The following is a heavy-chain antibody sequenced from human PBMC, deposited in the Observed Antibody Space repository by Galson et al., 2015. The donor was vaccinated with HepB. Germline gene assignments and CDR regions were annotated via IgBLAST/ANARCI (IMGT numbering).Heavy chain of an antibody. CDR1: GGSFSGYY. J-gene: IGHJ6*02. CDR3: AREGRLSGMDV. D-gene: IGHD1-26*01. CDR2: INHSGST. Sequence: ETLSLTCAVYGGSFSGYYWSWIRQPPGKGLEWIGEINHSGSTNYNPSLKSRVTISVDTSKNQFSLKLTSVTAADTAVYYCAREGRLSGMDVWGQGTTVTVSS. V-gene: IGHV4-34*01.